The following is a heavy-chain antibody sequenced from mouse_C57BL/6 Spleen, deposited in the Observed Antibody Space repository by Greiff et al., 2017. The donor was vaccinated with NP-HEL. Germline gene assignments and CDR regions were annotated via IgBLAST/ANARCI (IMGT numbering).Heavy chain of an antibody. CDR1: GYTFTSYW. Sequence: VQLQQSGAELVKPGASVKMSCKASGYTFTSYWITWVKQRPGQGLEWIGDIYPGSGSTNYNEKFKSKATLTVDTSSSTAYMQLSSLTSEDSAVYYCARRVFYYGSSYHFDYWGQGTTLTVSS. D-gene: IGHD1-1*01. J-gene: IGHJ2*01. CDR3: ARRVFYYGSSYHFDY. V-gene: IGHV1-55*01. CDR2: IYPGSGST.